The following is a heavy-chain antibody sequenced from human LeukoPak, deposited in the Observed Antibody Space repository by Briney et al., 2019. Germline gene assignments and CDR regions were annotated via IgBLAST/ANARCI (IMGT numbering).Heavy chain of an antibody. V-gene: IGHV3-30*02. J-gene: IGHJ4*02. CDR2: IRYDGSNK. D-gene: IGHD3-22*01. Sequence: GGSLRLSCAASEFTFSSYGMHWVRQAPGKGLEWVAFIRYDGSNKYYADSVKGRFTISRDNSKNTPYLQMNSLRAEDTAVYYCARDDSSGYSMYYWGQGTLVTVSS. CDR1: EFTFSSYG. CDR3: ARDDSSGYSMYY.